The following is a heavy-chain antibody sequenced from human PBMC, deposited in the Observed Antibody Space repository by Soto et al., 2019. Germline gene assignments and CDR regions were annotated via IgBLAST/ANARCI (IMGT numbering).Heavy chain of an antibody. Sequence: SEALSLTCTVSGASISSPSYYWGWIRLSPGKGLEWLGSIYYSGTTHYNPSLKSRVSLSVDTSKIQFSLNLSSVAAADTAVYYCARGLFRYSNYGSGKSYYMDVWGKGTTVTVSS. CDR1: GASISSPSYY. CDR3: ARGLFRYSNYGSGKSYYMDV. D-gene: IGHD3-10*01. J-gene: IGHJ6*03. CDR2: IYYSGTT. V-gene: IGHV4-39*01.